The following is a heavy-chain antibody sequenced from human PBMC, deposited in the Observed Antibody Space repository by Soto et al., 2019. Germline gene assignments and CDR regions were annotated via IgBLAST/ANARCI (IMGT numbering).Heavy chain of an antibody. D-gene: IGHD2-15*01. CDR1: GGSISSGDYY. CDR2: IYYSGST. CDR3: ARSEEDSDYYYYGMDV. Sequence: PSETLSLTCTVSGGSISSGDYYWSWIRQPPGKGLEWIGYIYYSGSTYYNPSLKSRVTISVDTSKNQFSLKLSSVTAADTAVYYCARSEEDSDYYYYGMDVWGQGTTVTVSS. V-gene: IGHV4-30-4*01. J-gene: IGHJ6*02.